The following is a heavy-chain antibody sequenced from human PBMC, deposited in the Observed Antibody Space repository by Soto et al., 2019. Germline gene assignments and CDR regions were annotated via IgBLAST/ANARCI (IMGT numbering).Heavy chain of an antibody. CDR2: ISGIGHST. V-gene: IGHV3-23*01. CDR3: AKRILSTIGNFDS. Sequence: GGSLRLSCAASGFTFSSYAMGWVRQAPGKGLEWVSPISGIGHSTYYADSVKGRFTISRDNSKNTMHLQMNSLRAEDTAVYYCAKRILSTIGNFDSWGQGTRVTVSS. CDR1: GFTFSSYA. D-gene: IGHD1-1*01. J-gene: IGHJ4*02.